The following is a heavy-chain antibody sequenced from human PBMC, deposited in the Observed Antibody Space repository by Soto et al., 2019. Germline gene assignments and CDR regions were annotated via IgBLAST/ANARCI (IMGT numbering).Heavy chain of an antibody. V-gene: IGHV1-3*01. J-gene: IGHJ6*04. D-gene: IGHD3-16*01. CDR1: GYTFTSYA. Sequence: QVQLVQSGADVKKPGASVKVSCKASGYTFTSYAMHWVRQAPGQRLEWMGWINAGNGNTKYSQKFQGRVTITRDTSASTAHMELSSLRSGDTAVYYCARGGLALMDVWGEGTTVTVSS. CDR2: INAGNGNT. CDR3: ARGGLALMDV.